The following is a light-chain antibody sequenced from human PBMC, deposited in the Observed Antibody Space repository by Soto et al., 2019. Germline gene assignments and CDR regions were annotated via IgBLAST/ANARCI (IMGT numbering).Light chain of an antibody. CDR2: AAS. CDR1: QSIANY. J-gene: IGKJ2*01. Sequence: DIQMTQSPSSLSASVGDRVTITCRASQSIANYLNWYRQKPGKAPNLLISAASSLQSGLPARFSGSGSGTDFTLTISSLQPEDFATYYCQQSYSIPYTLGQGTNLEIQ. CDR3: QQSYSIPYT. V-gene: IGKV1-39*01.